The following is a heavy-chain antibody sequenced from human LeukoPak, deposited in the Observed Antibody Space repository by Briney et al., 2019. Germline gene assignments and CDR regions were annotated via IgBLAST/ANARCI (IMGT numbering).Heavy chain of an antibody. CDR3: AGKAAAYYFVY. Sequence: GGSLRLSCAASGFSFSTYGMHRVRQAPGKGLEWVTFMQYDGSEEYYADSVRGRFTMSRDNSKNTLYLQMDSLRGEDTAVYYCAGKAAAYYFVYWGQGTLVTVSS. V-gene: IGHV3-30*02. CDR2: MQYDGSEE. D-gene: IGHD2-2*01. J-gene: IGHJ4*02. CDR1: GFSFSTYG.